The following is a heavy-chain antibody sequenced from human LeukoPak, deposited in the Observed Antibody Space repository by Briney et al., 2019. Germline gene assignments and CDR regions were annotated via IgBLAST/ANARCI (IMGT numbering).Heavy chain of an antibody. D-gene: IGHD1-26*01. CDR1: GGSFSGYY. Sequence: AETLSLTCAVYGGSFSGYYWSWIRQPPGKGLEWIGEINLRGSTNYNPFLKRRVTISVDTSKNQFPLKLTSVTAADTAVYYCARGGRVVGANPLLDYWGQGTLVRLST. V-gene: IGHV4-34*01. CDR3: ARGGRVVGANPLLDY. CDR2: INLRGST. J-gene: IGHJ4*02.